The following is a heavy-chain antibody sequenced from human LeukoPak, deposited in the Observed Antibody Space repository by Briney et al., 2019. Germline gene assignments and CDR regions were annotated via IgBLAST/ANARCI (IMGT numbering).Heavy chain of an antibody. CDR2: ISSSGSTI. CDR1: GFTFSDYY. CDR3: ARGGVRYFDWSNWFDP. Sequence: KAGGSLRLSCAASGFTFSDYYMSWIRQAPGKGLEWVSYISSSGSTIYYADSVKGRFTISRGNAKNSLYLQMNSLRAEDTAVYYCARGGVRYFDWSNWFDPWGQGTLVTVSS. V-gene: IGHV3-11*01. D-gene: IGHD3-9*01. J-gene: IGHJ5*02.